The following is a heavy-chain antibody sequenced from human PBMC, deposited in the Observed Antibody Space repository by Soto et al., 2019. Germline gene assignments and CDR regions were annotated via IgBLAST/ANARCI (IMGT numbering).Heavy chain of an antibody. D-gene: IGHD6-6*01. Sequence: SETLSLTCTVSGGSISNSSYYWGRIRQPPGKGLEWIGSIYYSGSTYYNPSLKSRVTISVDTSKNQFSLKLSSVTAADTAVYYCARHVPKRSIAALVYWGRRTLVTVSS. CDR2: IYYSGST. CDR3: ARHVPKRSIAALVY. J-gene: IGHJ4*02. CDR1: GGSISNSSYY. V-gene: IGHV4-39*01.